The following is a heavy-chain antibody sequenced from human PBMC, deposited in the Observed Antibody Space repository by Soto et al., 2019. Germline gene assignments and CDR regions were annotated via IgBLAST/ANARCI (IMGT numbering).Heavy chain of an antibody. CDR2: ISSSGSTI. V-gene: IGHV3-11*01. D-gene: IGHD2-15*01. CDR3: ARSCSGGSCYPWFDP. J-gene: IGHJ5*02. CDR1: GFTFSDYY. Sequence: GGSLRVSWAASGFTFSDYYMSWIRQAPGKGLEWVSYISSSGSTIYYADSVKGRFTISRDNAKNSLYLQMNSLRAEDTAVYYCARSCSGGSCYPWFDPWGQGTLVTVSS.